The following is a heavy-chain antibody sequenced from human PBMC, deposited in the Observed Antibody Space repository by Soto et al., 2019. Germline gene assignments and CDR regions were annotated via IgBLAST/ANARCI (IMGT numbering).Heavy chain of an antibody. CDR2: IWYDGSNK. D-gene: IGHD6-13*01. J-gene: IGHJ4*02. Sequence: QVQLVESGGGVVQPGRSLRLSCAASGFTFSSYGMHWVRQAPGKGLEWVAVIWYDGSNKYYADSVKGRFTISRDNSKNTLSLQMNSLRAEDTAVYYCAREAGAGLIDYWGQGTLVTVSS. V-gene: IGHV3-33*01. CDR3: AREAGAGLIDY. CDR1: GFTFSSYG.